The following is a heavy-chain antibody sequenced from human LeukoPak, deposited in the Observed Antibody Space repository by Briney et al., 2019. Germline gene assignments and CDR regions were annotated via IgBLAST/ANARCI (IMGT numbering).Heavy chain of an antibody. Sequence: GSLRLSCAASGFTFSSYWMSWVRQAPGKGLEWVANIKQDGSEKYYVDSVKGRFTISRDNAKNSLYLQMNSLRAEDTAVYYCARVVGSSFRYYYYYMDVWGKGTTVTVSS. CDR3: ARVVGSSFRYYYYYMDV. D-gene: IGHD6-6*01. CDR1: GFTFSSYW. CDR2: IKQDGSEK. J-gene: IGHJ6*03. V-gene: IGHV3-7*01.